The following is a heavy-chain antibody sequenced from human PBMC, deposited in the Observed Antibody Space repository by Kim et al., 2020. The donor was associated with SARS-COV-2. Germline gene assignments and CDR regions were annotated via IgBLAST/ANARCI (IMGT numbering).Heavy chain of an antibody. D-gene: IGHD2-2*01. CDR2: IYYSGST. CDR3: ASGAVGYCSSTSCSSYYYYYGMDV. CDR1: GGSISSSSYY. Sequence: SETLSLTCTVSGGSISSSSYYWGWIRQPPGKGLEWIGSIYYSGSTYYNPSLKSRVTISVDTSKNQFSLKLSSVTAADTAVYYCASGAVGYCSSTSCSSYYYYYGMDVWGQGTTVTVSS. J-gene: IGHJ6*02. V-gene: IGHV4-39*01.